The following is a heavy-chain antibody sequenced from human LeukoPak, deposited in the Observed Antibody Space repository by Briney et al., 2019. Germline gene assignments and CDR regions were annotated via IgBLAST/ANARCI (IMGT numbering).Heavy chain of an antibody. CDR2: ISYDGTNK. J-gene: IGHJ4*02. CDR3: AKDTGSARLDY. CDR1: GFPFNTYG. Sequence: GGSLRLSCAASGFPFNTYGMHWVRQAPGKGLEWVAVISYDGTNKFYADSVKGRFTISRDNSRNTVYLQVNRLRVEDTAVYYCAKDTGSARLDYWGQGTLVTVSS. V-gene: IGHV3-30*18. D-gene: IGHD4-17*01.